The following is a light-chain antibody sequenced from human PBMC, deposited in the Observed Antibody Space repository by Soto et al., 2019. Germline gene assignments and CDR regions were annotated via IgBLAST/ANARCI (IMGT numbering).Light chain of an antibody. V-gene: IGLV2-23*01. CDR2: EGT. Sequence: QSVLTQPASVSGSPGQSITFSCTGTSSDVGSYDLVSWYQQYPGKAPKLLIYEGTKRPSGVSNRFSGSKSGNTASLTISGLQAEDEADYYCCSYVGSSTLVFGGGTKLTVL. CDR1: SSDVGSYDL. CDR3: CSYVGSSTLV. J-gene: IGLJ2*01.